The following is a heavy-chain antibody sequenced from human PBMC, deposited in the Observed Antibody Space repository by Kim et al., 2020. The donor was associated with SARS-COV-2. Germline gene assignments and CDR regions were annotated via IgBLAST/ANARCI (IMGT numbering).Heavy chain of an antibody. CDR1: GGSISSSSYY. J-gene: IGHJ4*02. V-gene: IGHV4-39*01. D-gene: IGHD5-12*01. CDR2: IYYSGST. Sequence: SETLSLTCTVSGGSISSSSYYWGWIRQPPGKGLEWIGSIYYSGSTYYNPSLKSRVTISVDTSKNQFSLKLSSVTAADTAVYYCARHRSGDGYNSYYFDYWGQGTLVTVSS. CDR3: ARHRSGDGYNSYYFDY.